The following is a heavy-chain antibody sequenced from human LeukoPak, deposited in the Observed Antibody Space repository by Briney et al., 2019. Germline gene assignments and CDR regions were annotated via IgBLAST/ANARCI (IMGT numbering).Heavy chain of an antibody. CDR3: ARMGRGGYGPSDYYYGLGV. D-gene: IGHD5-18*01. J-gene: IGHJ6*02. Sequence: SETLSLTCTVSGGSISSYYWSWIRQPPGKGLEWIGYIYYSGDTNYNPSLKGRVTISVDTSRNQFSLKLSSVTAADTAVYYCARMGRGGYGPSDYYYGLGVWGQGTTVTVSS. CDR1: GGSISSYY. V-gene: IGHV4-59*08. CDR2: IYYSGDT.